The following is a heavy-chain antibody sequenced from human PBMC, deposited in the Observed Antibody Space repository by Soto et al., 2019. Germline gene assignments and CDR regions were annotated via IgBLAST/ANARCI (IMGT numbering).Heavy chain of an antibody. Sequence: SETLSLTCAVSGGSISSGGYSWSWIRQPPGKGLEWIGYIYHSGSTYYNPSLKSRVTISVDRSKNQFSLKLSSVTAADTAVYYCARVYCISTSCYRDYGMDVWGQGTTVTVSS. CDR3: ARVYCISTSCYRDYGMDV. CDR2: IYHSGST. D-gene: IGHD2-2*02. CDR1: GGSISSGGYS. J-gene: IGHJ6*02. V-gene: IGHV4-30-2*01.